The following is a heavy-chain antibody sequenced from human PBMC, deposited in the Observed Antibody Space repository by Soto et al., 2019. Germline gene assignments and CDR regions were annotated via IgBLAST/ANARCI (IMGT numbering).Heavy chain of an antibody. CDR1: GFTFSGYW. CDR3: TRANNYGMDV. Sequence: EVQLVESGGGLVQPGRSLRLSCAASGFTFSGYWMHWVRQPPGKGLVWVSRISIDGSNTIYADSVKGRFTISRDNARNTLYLQMNSLRAEDTAVYYCTRANNYGMDVWGQGTTVTVSS. CDR2: ISIDGSNT. J-gene: IGHJ6*02. V-gene: IGHV3-74*02.